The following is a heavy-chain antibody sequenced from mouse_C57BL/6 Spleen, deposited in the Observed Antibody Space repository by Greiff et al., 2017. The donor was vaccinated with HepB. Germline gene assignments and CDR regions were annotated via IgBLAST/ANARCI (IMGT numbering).Heavy chain of an antibody. CDR2: IDPETGGT. J-gene: IGHJ3*01. CDR3: TRRDYSNLAWFAY. V-gene: IGHV1-15*01. D-gene: IGHD2-5*01. Sequence: QVQLQQSGAELVRPGASVTLSCKASGYTFTDYEMHWVQQTPVHGLEWIGAIDPETGGTAYNQKFKGKAILTADKSSSTAYMELRSLTSEDSAVYYCTRRDYSNLAWFAYWGQGTLVTVSA. CDR1: GYTFTDYE.